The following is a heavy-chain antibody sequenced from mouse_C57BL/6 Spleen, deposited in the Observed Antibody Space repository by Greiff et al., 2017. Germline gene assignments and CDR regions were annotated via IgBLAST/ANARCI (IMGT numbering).Heavy chain of an antibody. Sequence: VQLQQSGPVLVRPGASVKMSCKTSGYTFTSYWMHWVKQRPGQGLEWIGAIYPGNSDTSYNQKFKGKAKLTAVTSASTAYMELRSLATEDSAVCNGTRTNYEYFYFDYWGQGTTLTVSS. CDR1: GYTFTSYW. CDR2: IYPGNSDT. D-gene: IGHD1-1*01. V-gene: IGHV1-5*01. J-gene: IGHJ2*01. CDR3: TRTNYEYFYFDY.